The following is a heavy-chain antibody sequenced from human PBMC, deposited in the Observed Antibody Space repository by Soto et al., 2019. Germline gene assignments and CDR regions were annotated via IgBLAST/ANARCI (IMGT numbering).Heavy chain of an antibody. J-gene: IGHJ4*02. CDR3: AKDPPGQPLYYFDY. CDR2: VSPNGQGI. CDR1: GFTLGRYG. Sequence: GGSLRLSCAASGFTLGRYGMSWVRQAPGKGLEWVSAVSPNGQGIYYADSVRGRFTISRDFSKNTLYLQMNSLRAEDTAVYYCAKDPPGQPLYYFDYWGQGTLVTVSS. D-gene: IGHD3-10*01. V-gene: IGHV3-23*01.